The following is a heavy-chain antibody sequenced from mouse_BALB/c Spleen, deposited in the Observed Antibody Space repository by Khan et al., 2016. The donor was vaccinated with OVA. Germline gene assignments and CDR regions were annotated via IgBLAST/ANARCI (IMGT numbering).Heavy chain of an antibody. V-gene: IGHV2-9*02. CDR1: GISLTSYG. J-gene: IGHJ2*01. CDR3: ARLEDI. CDR2: IWAGGST. D-gene: IGHD1-3*01. Sequence: QVQLKESGPGLEAPSQNLSTSCHVPGISLTSYGVYWVRHSPGKGLEWLGIIWAGGSTNYNSALMSRLSISKDNSKSQVFLKMNSLQTDDTAMYYCARLEDIWGQGTTLTVSS.